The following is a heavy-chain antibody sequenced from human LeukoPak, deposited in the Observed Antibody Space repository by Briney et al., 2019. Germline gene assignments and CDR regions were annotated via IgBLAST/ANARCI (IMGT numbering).Heavy chain of an antibody. CDR2: TRNKANSYTT. CDR3: ARGLGDGYNSWGMLDY. CDR1: GFTFSDHY. D-gene: IGHD5-24*01. V-gene: IGHV3-72*01. Sequence: GGSLRLSCAASGFTFSDHYMDWVRQAPGKGLEWVGRTRNKANSYTTEYAASVKGRFTISRDDSKNSLYLQMNSLKTEDTAVYYCARGLGDGYNSWGMLDYWGQGTLVTVSS. J-gene: IGHJ4*02.